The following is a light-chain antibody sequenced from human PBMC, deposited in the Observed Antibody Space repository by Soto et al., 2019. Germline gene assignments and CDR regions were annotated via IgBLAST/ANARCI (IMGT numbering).Light chain of an antibody. Sequence: EIVIKQSPATVSVSPGERATLSCRASQSVSDKLAWYQQKPGQAPRLLIYHASARATGIPARFSGSGSGTEFTLTISGLQSEDFAVYYCQQYNNWSPWTFGQGTKVDIK. J-gene: IGKJ1*01. CDR1: QSVSDK. V-gene: IGKV3-15*01. CDR2: HAS. CDR3: QQYNNWSPWT.